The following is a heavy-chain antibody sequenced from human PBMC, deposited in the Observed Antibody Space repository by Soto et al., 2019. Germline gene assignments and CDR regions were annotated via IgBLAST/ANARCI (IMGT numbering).Heavy chain of an antibody. CDR2: IIPLLDIA. D-gene: IGHD5-12*01. CDR1: GGTFSNDI. Sequence: QVQLVQSGAEVKKPGSSVKVSCKASGGTFSNDIITWVRQAPGQGLEWMGRIIPLLDIANYAQKFQGRVTITADKSTGTAYMELNSLRSEDTAVYYCVRDSPIGSTYSGYDGFDYWGQGTLVTVSS. V-gene: IGHV1-69*08. CDR3: VRDSPIGSTYSGYDGFDY. J-gene: IGHJ4*02.